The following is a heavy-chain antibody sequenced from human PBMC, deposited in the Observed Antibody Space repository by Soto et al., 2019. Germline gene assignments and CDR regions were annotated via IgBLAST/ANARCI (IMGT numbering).Heavy chain of an antibody. CDR1: GYTFTSYG. D-gene: IGHD4-17*01. CDR3: ARDPPYGDYADY. V-gene: IGHV1-18*01. CDR2: ISAYNGNT. Sequence: ASVKVSCKASGYTFTSYGISWVRQAPGQGLEWMGWISAYNGNTDYAQKLQGRVTMTTDTSTSTAYMELRSLRSDDTAVYYCARDPPYGDYADYWGQGTLVTVSS. J-gene: IGHJ4*02.